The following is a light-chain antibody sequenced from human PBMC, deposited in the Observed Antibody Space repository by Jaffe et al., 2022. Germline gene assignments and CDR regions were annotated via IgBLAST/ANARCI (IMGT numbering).Light chain of an antibody. V-gene: IGLV2-14*01. J-gene: IGLJ2*01. Sequence: QSALTQPASVSGSPGQSIIISCTGTSSDVGGYDYVSWYQHHPGKAPKLMIYEVNNRPSGVSDRFSGSKSGNTASLTISGLQPEDGADYYCSSYTTRTTVVFGGGTKLTVL. CDR2: EVN. CDR1: SSDVGGYDY. CDR3: SSYTTRTTVV.